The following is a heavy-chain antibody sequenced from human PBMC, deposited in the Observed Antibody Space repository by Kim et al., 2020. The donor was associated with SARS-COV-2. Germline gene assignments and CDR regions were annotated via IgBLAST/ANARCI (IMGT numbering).Heavy chain of an antibody. CDR3: VSCPDVWTGPSF. CDR2: IKQDGIET. V-gene: IGHV3-7*01. CDR1: GFIFSSYW. J-gene: IGHJ4*02. Sequence: GGSLRLSCAASGFIFSSYWMSWVRQAPGKGLEWVANIKQDGIETYYVDSVKGRFTISRDNAKRSLYLQMNSLRVEDTAVYYCVSCPDVWTGPSFWGQGTLVTVSS. D-gene: IGHD3-3*01.